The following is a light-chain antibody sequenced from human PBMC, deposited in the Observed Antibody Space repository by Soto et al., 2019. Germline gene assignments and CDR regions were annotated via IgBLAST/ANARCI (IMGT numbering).Light chain of an antibody. Sequence: EIVMTQSPATLSVSPGERATLSCRASQSVSSNLAWYQQKPGQAPRLLMYGASTRATGIPDRFSGSGSGTECTLTISSLQSEDLAVYYCQQHNNWPPWTFGQGTKVEIK. CDR3: QQHNNWPPWT. CDR2: GAS. V-gene: IGKV3-15*01. CDR1: QSVSSN. J-gene: IGKJ1*01.